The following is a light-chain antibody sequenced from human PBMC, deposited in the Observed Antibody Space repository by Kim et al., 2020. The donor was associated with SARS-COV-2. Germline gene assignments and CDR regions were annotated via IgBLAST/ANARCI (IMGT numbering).Light chain of an antibody. V-gene: IGLV3-1*01. J-gene: IGLJ3*02. Sequence: SYELTQPPSVSVSPGHTASITCSGDKLGDKYVCWYQQKPGQSPVRVIYEDSRRPSGIPERFLGSNSGNTATLTISGTQAMDEADYYCQAWDSSTGVFGGGTQLTVL. CDR3: QAWDSSTGV. CDR1: KLGDKY. CDR2: EDS.